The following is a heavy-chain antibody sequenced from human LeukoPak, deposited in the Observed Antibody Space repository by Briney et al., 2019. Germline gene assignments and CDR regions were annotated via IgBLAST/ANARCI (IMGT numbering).Heavy chain of an antibody. D-gene: IGHD2-15*01. CDR2: ISDSGST. Sequence: SETLSLTCTVSGGSITNHNWNWIRQPPGKGLEWIGYISDSGSTNYNPSLQSRVTISVDTSKNQFSLKLSSVTASDTAVYYCARRRVGDLTVGSDTWFDPWGQRALVTVSS. J-gene: IGHJ5*02. CDR1: GGSITNHN. V-gene: IGHV4-59*08. CDR3: ARRRVGDLTVGSDTWFDP.